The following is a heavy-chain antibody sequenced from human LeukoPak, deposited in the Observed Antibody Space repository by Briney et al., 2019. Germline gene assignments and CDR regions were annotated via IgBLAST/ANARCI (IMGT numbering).Heavy chain of an antibody. CDR2: IIPILGIA. CDR3: ARAGNDYGDYHWFDP. J-gene: IGHJ5*02. V-gene: IGHV1-69*04. Sequence: ASVKVSCKASGGTFSSYAISWVRQSPGQGLEWMGRIIPILGIAKYTQKFHGGVTITADKSTSTAYMELSGLRSEDTAVYYCARAGNDYGDYHWFDPWGQGTLVTVSS. D-gene: IGHD4-17*01. CDR1: GGTFSSYA.